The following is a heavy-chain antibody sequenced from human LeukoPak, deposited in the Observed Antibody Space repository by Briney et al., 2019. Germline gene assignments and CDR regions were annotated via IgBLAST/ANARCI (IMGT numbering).Heavy chain of an antibody. J-gene: IGHJ4*02. CDR1: GYTFTGYY. V-gene: IGHV1-8*02. Sequence: ASVKVSCKASGYTFTGYYVHWVRQAPGQGLEWMGWMNPNSGNTGYAQKFQGRVTMTRNTSISTAYMELSSLRSEDTAVYYCARGIRGSDYWGQGTLVTVSS. D-gene: IGHD5-12*01. CDR3: ARGIRGSDY. CDR2: MNPNSGNT.